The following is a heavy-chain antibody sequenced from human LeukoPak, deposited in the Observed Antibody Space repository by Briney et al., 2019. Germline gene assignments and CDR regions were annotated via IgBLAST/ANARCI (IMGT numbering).Heavy chain of an antibody. CDR2: ISYDGSNK. CDR3: ARESTWELLGGDAFDI. J-gene: IGHJ3*02. Sequence: GGSLRLSCAASGFTFNSYAMNWVRQAPGKGLEWVAVISYDGSNKYYADSVKGRFTISRDNSKNTLYLQMNSLRAEDTAVYYCARESTWELLGGDAFDIWGQGTMVTVSS. D-gene: IGHD1-26*01. CDR1: GFTFNSYA. V-gene: IGHV3-30-3*01.